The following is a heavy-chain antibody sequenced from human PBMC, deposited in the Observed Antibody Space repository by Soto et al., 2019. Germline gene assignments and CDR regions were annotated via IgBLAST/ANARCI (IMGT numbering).Heavy chain of an antibody. Sequence: EVQLLESGAGLVQPGGSLRLSCAASGVTFSSYAMIWVRQAPGKGLEWVSGLSTSGDSTYYADSVKGRFTISRDNSKDTLYLQVNSLSAGDTAVYYCAINSRYCSSTSCYADWGQGTLVTVSS. V-gene: IGHV3-23*01. CDR2: LSTSGDST. CDR3: AINSRYCSSTSCYAD. D-gene: IGHD2-2*01. J-gene: IGHJ4*02. CDR1: GVTFSSYA.